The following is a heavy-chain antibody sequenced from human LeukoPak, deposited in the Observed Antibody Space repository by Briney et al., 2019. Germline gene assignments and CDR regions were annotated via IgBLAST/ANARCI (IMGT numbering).Heavy chain of an antibody. D-gene: IGHD5-18*01. J-gene: IGHJ4*02. CDR2: ISGSAAGGGT. CDR1: GFSFSTYG. CDR3: ARVGYSYGQDY. V-gene: IGHV3-23*01. Sequence: GGSLRLSCAASGFSFSTYGMSWVRQAPGKGLDWVSAISGSAAGGGTYYADSVKGRFTIARDSSQNTLYLQMSSLRAEDTAVYYCARVGYSYGQDYWGQGTLVTVSS.